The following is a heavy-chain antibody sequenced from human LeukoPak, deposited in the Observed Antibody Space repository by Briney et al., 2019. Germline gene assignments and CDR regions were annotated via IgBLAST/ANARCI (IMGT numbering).Heavy chain of an antibody. V-gene: IGHV3-7*01. D-gene: IGHD3-22*01. CDR2: IQQDGSAK. J-gene: IGHJ4*02. CDR1: GFTFSTSW. CDR3: ARFSLYDNSGYYSWLFDS. Sequence: GGSLRLSCAASGFTFSTSWMSWVRQAPGKGLEWVANIQQDGSAKYYVDSVKGRFTISRDNAKNSLYLQMNSLRAEDTAVYYCARFSLYDNSGYYSWLFDSWGQGTLVTVSS.